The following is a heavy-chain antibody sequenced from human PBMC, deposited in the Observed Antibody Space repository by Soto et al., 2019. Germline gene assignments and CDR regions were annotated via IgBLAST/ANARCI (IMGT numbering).Heavy chain of an antibody. CDR2: IKEDGSEK. Sequence: EIQLAESGGGLVQPGGSLSLSCAASGFTFSAYKMSWVHQAPGKGLEWVANIKEDGSEKNYVASVEGRFTISRDNAKNSLFLEMNSLRAEDTAVYYCARGGYRFAVRGQGTLVTVSS. V-gene: IGHV3-7*05. D-gene: IGHD5-18*01. J-gene: IGHJ4*02. CDR3: ARGGYRFAV. CDR1: GFTFSAYK.